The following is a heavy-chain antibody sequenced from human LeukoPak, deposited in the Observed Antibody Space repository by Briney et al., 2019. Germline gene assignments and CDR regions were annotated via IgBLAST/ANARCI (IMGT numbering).Heavy chain of an antibody. D-gene: IGHD6-13*01. CDR2: ISYDGSNK. CDR1: AFTFSSYG. CDR3: AKGSSWYGGEYFQH. V-gene: IGHV3-30*18. Sequence: PGRSLRLSCAASAFTFSSYGMHWVRQAQGKGMEWVAVISYDGSNKYYADSVKGRFTISRDNSKNTLYLQMNSLRAEDTAVYYCAKGSSWYGGEYFQHWGQGTLVTVSS. J-gene: IGHJ1*01.